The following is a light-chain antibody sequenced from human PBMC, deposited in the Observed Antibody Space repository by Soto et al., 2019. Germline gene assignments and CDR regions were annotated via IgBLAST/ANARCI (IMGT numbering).Light chain of an antibody. V-gene: IGKV3-15*01. CDR3: QQYNFWPPWT. J-gene: IGKJ1*01. Sequence: EIVMTQSPGTLSVSPGERATLSCRASQSVSSNLAWYQQKPGQAPRLLIYGASTRATGIPARFSGSGSGTEFTLTISSLQSEDFAVYYCQQYNFWPPWTFGQGTKVDIK. CDR1: QSVSSN. CDR2: GAS.